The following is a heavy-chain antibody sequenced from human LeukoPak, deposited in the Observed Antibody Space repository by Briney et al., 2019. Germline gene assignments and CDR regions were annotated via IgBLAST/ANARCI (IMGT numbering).Heavy chain of an antibody. CDR3: ARVGYYDSSGYYYSSSYFDY. D-gene: IGHD3-22*01. CDR1: GGSISSSSYY. V-gene: IGHV4-39*07. J-gene: IGHJ4*02. Sequence: SETLSLTCTVSGGSISSSSYYWGWIRQPPGKGLEWIGSIYYSGSTYYNPSLKSRVTISVDTSKNQFSLKLSSVTAADTAVYYCARVGYYDSSGYYYSSSYFDYWGQGTLVTVSS. CDR2: IYYSGST.